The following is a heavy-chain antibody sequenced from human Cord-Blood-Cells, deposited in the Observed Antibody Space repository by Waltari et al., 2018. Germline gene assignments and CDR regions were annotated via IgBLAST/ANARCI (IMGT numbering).Heavy chain of an antibody. J-gene: IGHJ1*01. D-gene: IGHD3-3*01. CDR3: AKDSYYDFWSGYYFQH. CDR2: ISGSGGST. CDR1: GFTFSSYA. V-gene: IGHV3-23*01. Sequence: EVQLLESGGGLVQPGGSLRLSCAASGFTFSSYAMSWVRQAPGKGLEWVSAISGSGGSTYYADSVKGRFSISRDKSKNTLYLQMNSLRAEDTAVYYCAKDSYYDFWSGYYFQHWGQGTLVTVSS.